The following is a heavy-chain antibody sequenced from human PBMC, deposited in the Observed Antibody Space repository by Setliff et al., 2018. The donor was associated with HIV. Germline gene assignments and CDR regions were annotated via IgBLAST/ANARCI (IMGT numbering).Heavy chain of an antibody. J-gene: IGHJ3*01. V-gene: IGHV1-2*06. CDR2: ISPNNGAA. Sequence: VASVKVSCKAIGYMILGYKMNWVRQAPGQGLEWIGRISPNNGAAEYAPKFQGRVSMTLDTSISTAYLEIPRLTSDDAAVYFRARPRVFDSFDVWGQGTKVTVSS. CDR1: GYMILGYK. D-gene: IGHD6-6*01. CDR3: ARPRVFDSFDV.